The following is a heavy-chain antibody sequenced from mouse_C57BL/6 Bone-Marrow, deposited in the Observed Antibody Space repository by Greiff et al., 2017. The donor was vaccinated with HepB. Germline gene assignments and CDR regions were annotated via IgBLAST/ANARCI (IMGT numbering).Heavy chain of an antibody. Sequence: EVQRVESGEGLVKPGGSLKLSCAASGFTFSSYAMSWVRQTPEKRLEWVAYISSGGDYIYYADTVKGRFTISRDNARNTLYLQMSSLKSEDTAMYYCTRGGYYGSSSFNYAMDYWGQGTSVTVSS. J-gene: IGHJ4*01. CDR2: ISSGGDYI. CDR1: GFTFSSYA. CDR3: TRGGYYGSSSFNYAMDY. D-gene: IGHD1-1*01. V-gene: IGHV5-9-1*02.